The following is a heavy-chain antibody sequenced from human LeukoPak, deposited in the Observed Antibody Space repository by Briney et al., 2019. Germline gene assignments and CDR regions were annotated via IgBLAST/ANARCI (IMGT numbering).Heavy chain of an antibody. CDR2: ISSYNGNT. J-gene: IGHJ4*02. CDR1: GYTFTSYG. D-gene: IGHD3-10*01. Sequence: ASVKVSCKASGYTFTSYGISWVRQAPGQGLEWMGWISSYNGNTNYAQKLQGRVTMTTDTSTSAAYMELRSLRSDDTAVYYCARHTLYGSGSYYAYYFDYWGQGTLVTVSS. V-gene: IGHV1-18*01. CDR3: ARHTLYGSGSYYAYYFDY.